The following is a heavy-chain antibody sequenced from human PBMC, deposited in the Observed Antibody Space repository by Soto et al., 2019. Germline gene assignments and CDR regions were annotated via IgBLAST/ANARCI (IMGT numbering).Heavy chain of an antibody. CDR3: ARDDYTYGVY. J-gene: IGHJ4*02. Sequence: GGSLRLSCAASGFSFRDYFMSWIRQAPGKGLEWVSYIGPYGNSIYHADSVKGRFTISRDDAKKSLYLHMNSLRAEDTAVYYCARDDYTYGVYWGQGSLVTVSS. CDR1: GFSFRDYF. CDR2: IGPYGNSI. D-gene: IGHD3-3*01. V-gene: IGHV3-11*01.